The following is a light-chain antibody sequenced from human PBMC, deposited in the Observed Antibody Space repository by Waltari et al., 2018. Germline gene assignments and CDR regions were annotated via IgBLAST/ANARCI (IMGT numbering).Light chain of an antibody. CDR1: QSISSY. CDR3: QQSYSTPFT. V-gene: IGKV1-39*01. J-gene: IGKJ3*01. CDR2: AAS. Sequence: DIQMTQSPSSLSAAVGDRVTITCRASQSISSYLNWYQQKPGKAPKLLIYAASSLQSSVPSRFSGSGSGTDFTLTISSLQPEDIATYYCQQSYSTPFTFGPGTTVDIK.